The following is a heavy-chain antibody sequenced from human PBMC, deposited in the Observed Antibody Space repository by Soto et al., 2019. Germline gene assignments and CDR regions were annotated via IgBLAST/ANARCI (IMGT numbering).Heavy chain of an antibody. CDR1: SFSMYS. D-gene: IGHD1-26*01. CDR2: ISSGSAFI. Sequence: EVQVVESGGGRVKPGGSLRLSCNFSFSMYSMDWVRQAPGKGLEWVASISSGSAFIKYADSVKGRFTISRDNAKNSVSLQMDSLRVEDTAMYYCTRDQGGSYDSWFDPWGRGTLVTVSS. CDR3: TRDQGGSYDSWFDP. V-gene: IGHV3-21*01. J-gene: IGHJ5*02.